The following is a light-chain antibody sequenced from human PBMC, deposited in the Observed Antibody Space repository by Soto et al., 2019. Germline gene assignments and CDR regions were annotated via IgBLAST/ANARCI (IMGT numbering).Light chain of an antibody. V-gene: IGLV2-14*01. CDR3: SSYTSSSPDV. Sequence: QSALTQPASVSGSPGQSITISCTGTSSDVGGYNYVSWYQQHPGKAPKLMIYEVSNRPSGVSNRFSGSKSGNTASLTISGLPAEDEADYYCSSYTSSSPDVFGTGTKLTVL. CDR2: EVS. CDR1: SSDVGGYNY. J-gene: IGLJ1*01.